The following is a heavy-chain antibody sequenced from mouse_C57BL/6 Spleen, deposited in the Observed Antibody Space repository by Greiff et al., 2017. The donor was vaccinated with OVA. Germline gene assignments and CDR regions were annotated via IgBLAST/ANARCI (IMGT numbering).Heavy chain of an antibody. Sequence: VQLVESGPGLVQPSQSLSITCTVSGFSLTSYGVHWVRQSPGKGLEWLGVIWSGGSTDYNAAFISRLSISKDNSKSQVFFKMNSLQADDTAIYYCARNSHSNWYFDVWGTGTTVTVSS. CDR2: IWSGGST. V-gene: IGHV2-2*01. CDR3: ARNSHSNWYFDV. J-gene: IGHJ1*03. CDR1: GFSLTSYG. D-gene: IGHD2-5*01.